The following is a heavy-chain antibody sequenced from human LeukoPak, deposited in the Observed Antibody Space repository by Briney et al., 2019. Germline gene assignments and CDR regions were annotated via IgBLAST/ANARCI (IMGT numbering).Heavy chain of an antibody. D-gene: IGHD3-10*01. CDR2: ISAYNGNT. CDR3: ARVWGYYYGSGSPFYYYGMDV. J-gene: IGHJ6*02. Sequence: ASVKVSCKASGYTFTSYGISWVRQAPGQGLEWMGCISAYNGNTNYAQKLQGRVTMTTDTSTSTAYMELRSLRSDDTAVYYCARVWGYYYGSGSPFYYYGMDVWGQGTTVTVSS. CDR1: GYTFTSYG. V-gene: IGHV1-18*01.